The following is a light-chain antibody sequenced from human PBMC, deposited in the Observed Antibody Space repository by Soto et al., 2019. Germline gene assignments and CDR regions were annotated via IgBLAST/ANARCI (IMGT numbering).Light chain of an antibody. CDR1: SSDVGDYYY. J-gene: IGLJ1*01. CDR2: DVS. CDR3: SSYTTSSTLYV. Sequence: QSVLTQPASVSGSPGQSITISCTGTSSDVGDYYYVPWYQQHPGKAPKLIIYDVSNRPSGVSNRFSGSKSGKTASLTISGLQAEDEADYYCSSYTTSSTLYVFGTGTKV. V-gene: IGLV2-14*01.